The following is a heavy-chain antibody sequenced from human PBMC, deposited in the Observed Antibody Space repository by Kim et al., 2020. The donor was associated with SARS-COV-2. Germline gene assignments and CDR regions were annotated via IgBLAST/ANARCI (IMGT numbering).Heavy chain of an antibody. CDR3: ETDRGSGYDFTGPYYYYYYGMDV. CDR2: ISSSSSYT. CDR1: GFTFSDYY. Sequence: GGSLRLSCAASGFTFSDYYMSWIRQAPGKGLEWVSYISSSSSYTNYADSVKGRFTISRDNAKNSLYLQMNSLRAEDTAVYYCETDRGSGYDFTGPYYYYYYGMDVWGQGTTVTVSS. J-gene: IGHJ6*02. D-gene: IGHD5-12*01. V-gene: IGHV3-11*06.